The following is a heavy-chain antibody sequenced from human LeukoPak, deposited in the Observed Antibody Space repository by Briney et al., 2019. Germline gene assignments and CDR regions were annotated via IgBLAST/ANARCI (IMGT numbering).Heavy chain of an antibody. CDR2: INHSGST. V-gene: IGHV4-34*01. CDR3: ARGHLGYCSSTSCYGYYFDY. J-gene: IGHJ4*02. D-gene: IGHD2-2*01. CDR1: GGSFSGYY. Sequence: PSETLSLTCAVYGGSFSGYYWSWIRQPPGKGVEGMGEINHSGSTNYNPSLKSRVTISVDTSKNQFFLKLSSVTAADTAVYYCARGHLGYCSSTSCYGYYFDYWGQGTLVTVSS.